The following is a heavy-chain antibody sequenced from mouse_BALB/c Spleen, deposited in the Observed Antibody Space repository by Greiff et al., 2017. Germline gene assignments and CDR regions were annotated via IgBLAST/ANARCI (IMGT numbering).Heavy chain of an antibody. V-gene: IGHV5-17*02. D-gene: IGHD4-1*01. J-gene: IGHJ2*01. CDR2: ISSGSSTI. CDR1: GFTFSSFG. Sequence: EVQLLESGGGLVQPGGSRKLSCAASGFTFSSFGMHWVRQAPEKGLEWVAYISSGSSTIYYADTVKGRFTISRDNPKNTLFLQMTSLRSEDTAMYYCARGWDVLDYWGQGTTLTVSS. CDR3: ARGWDVLDY.